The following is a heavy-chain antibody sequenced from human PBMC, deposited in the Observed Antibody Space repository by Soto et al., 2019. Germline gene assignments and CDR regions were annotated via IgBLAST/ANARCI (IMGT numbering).Heavy chain of an antibody. CDR2: IYPGDSDT. CDR1: GYSFTSYW. Sequence: PGESLKISCKGSGYSFTSYWIGWVRQMPGKGLEWMGIIYPGDSDTRYSPSFQGQVTISADKSISTAYLQWSSLKASDTAMYYCARTGRYCSSTSCFPDYYYGMDVWGQGTTITVSS. CDR3: ARTGRYCSSTSCFPDYYYGMDV. D-gene: IGHD2-2*01. J-gene: IGHJ6*02. V-gene: IGHV5-51*01.